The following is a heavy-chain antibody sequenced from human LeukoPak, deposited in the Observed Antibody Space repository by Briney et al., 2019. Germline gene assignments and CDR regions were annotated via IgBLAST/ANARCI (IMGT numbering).Heavy chain of an antibody. CDR2: IYYSGST. CDR1: GGSISSYY. V-gene: IGHV4-59*01. CDR3: ARGREGDYGGISWFDP. D-gene: IGHD4-23*01. Sequence: PSETLSLTCTVSGGSISSYYWSWIRQPPGKGLEWIGYIYYSGSTNYNPSLKSRVTISVDTSKNQFSLKLSSVTAADTAVYYCARGREGDYGGISWFDPWGQGTLVTVSS. J-gene: IGHJ5*02.